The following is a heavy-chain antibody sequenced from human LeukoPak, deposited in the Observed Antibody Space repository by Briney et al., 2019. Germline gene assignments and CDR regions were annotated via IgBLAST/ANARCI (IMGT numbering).Heavy chain of an antibody. D-gene: IGHD5-18*01. Sequence: ASVKVSCKASGYTFTGYYMHWVRQAPGQGLEWMGWINPNSGGTNYAQKFRGRVTMTRDTSISTAYMELSRLRSDDTAVYYCARASGYSYGQYYFDYWGQGTLVTVSS. CDR1: GYTFTGYY. V-gene: IGHV1-2*02. J-gene: IGHJ4*02. CDR3: ARASGYSYGQYYFDY. CDR2: INPNSGGT.